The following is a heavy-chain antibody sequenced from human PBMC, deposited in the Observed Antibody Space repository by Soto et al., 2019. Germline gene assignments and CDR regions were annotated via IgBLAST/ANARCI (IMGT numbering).Heavy chain of an antibody. D-gene: IGHD2-15*01. CDR1: GYTFTSYD. V-gene: IGHV1-8*01. J-gene: IGHJ3*02. CDR3: ARGFEGYCSGGTCSIGSAFDI. CDR2: MNPNGGNT. Sequence: ASVKVSCKASGYTFTSYDINWVRQATGQGLEWMGWMNPNGGNTGYAQKFQGRVTMTRNTSISTAYMELSSLRSEDTAVYYCARGFEGYCSGGTCSIGSAFDIWGQGTMVTVSS.